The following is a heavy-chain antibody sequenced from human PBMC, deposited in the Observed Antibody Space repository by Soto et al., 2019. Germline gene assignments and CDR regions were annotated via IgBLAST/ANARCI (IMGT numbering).Heavy chain of an antibody. D-gene: IGHD6-13*01. V-gene: IGHV3-30*18. CDR2: VSYDGSSK. Sequence: PGCSMRLSCAACGVSFSTYGMHWFRKTPGKGLEWVAVVSYDGSSKYYVDSVKGRFTISRDNSKTTLYLQMNSLRTEDTAVYYCAKDRGSSWENYFDYWGQGTLVTVSS. CDR1: GVSFSTYG. J-gene: IGHJ4*02. CDR3: AKDRGSSWENYFDY.